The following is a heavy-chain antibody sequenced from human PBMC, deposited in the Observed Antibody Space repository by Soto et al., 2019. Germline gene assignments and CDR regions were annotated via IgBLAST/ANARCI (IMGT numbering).Heavy chain of an antibody. CDR1: GGSISSGGYY. CDR2: IYYSGST. J-gene: IGHJ4*02. Sequence: SETLSLTCTVSGGSISSGGYYWSWIRQHPGKGLEWIGYIYYSGSTYYNPSLKSRVTISVDTSKNQFSLKLSSVTAADTAVYYCARAPHEVHSYDPPYYFDYWGQGTLVTVSS. V-gene: IGHV4-31*03. D-gene: IGHD5-18*01. CDR3: ARAPHEVHSYDPPYYFDY.